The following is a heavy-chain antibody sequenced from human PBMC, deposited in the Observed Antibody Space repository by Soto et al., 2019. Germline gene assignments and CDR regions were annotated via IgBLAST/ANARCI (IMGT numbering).Heavy chain of an antibody. D-gene: IGHD3-16*01. Sequence: VGSLRVSCAASGFIFPNAWMSWVRQGPGKGLEWVARIKSQSDGGAKDYAAAVKGRFTISRDDSKNAVYLRMDSLRSDDTAVYYCTTDSIKLWPYDYWGQGTLVTVSS. V-gene: IGHV3-15*01. CDR3: TTDSIKLWPYDY. J-gene: IGHJ4*02. CDR2: IKSQSDGGAK. CDR1: GFIFPNAW.